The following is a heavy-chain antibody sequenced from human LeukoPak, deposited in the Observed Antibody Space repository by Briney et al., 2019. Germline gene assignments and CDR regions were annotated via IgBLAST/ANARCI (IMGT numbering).Heavy chain of an antibody. V-gene: IGHV3-30*18. CDR3: AKDYYDSSGYRNWFDP. Sequence: PGGSLRLSCAASGFTFSSYGMHWVRQAPGKGLEWVAVISYDGSNKYYADSVKGRFTISRDNSKNTLYLQMNSLRAEDTAVYYCAKDYYDSSGYRNWFDPWGQGTLVTVSS. CDR2: ISYDGSNK. CDR1: GFTFSSYG. J-gene: IGHJ5*02. D-gene: IGHD3-22*01.